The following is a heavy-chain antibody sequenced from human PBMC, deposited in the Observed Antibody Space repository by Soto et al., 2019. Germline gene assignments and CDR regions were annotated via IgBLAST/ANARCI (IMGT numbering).Heavy chain of an antibody. CDR3: TRDLDYGGNSDSIDV. CDR1: GYSFTTYW. CDR2: IYPGDSDT. V-gene: IGHV5-51*01. Sequence: GESLKISCKASGYSFTTYWIGWVRQMPGKGLEWMGIIYPGDSDTKYSPSFQGQVTISADKSISTAYLQWSSLKASDTAMYYCTRDLDYGGNSDSIDVWGQGTMVTVSS. D-gene: IGHD4-17*01. J-gene: IGHJ3*01.